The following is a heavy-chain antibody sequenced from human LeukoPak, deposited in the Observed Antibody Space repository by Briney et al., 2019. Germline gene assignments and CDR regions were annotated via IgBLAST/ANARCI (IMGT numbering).Heavy chain of an antibody. CDR3: ARVLFNSGYDS. Sequence: ASVKVSCKASGFTITGAYMHRVRQAPGQGLEWMGWINPNSGETRYEQKFQGRVTMTRDTSIDTVHMGLGSLTSDDTAVYYCARVLFNSGYDSWGQGTLVTVSS. J-gene: IGHJ5*01. CDR1: GFTITGAY. D-gene: IGHD3-9*01. CDR2: INPNSGET. V-gene: IGHV1-2*02.